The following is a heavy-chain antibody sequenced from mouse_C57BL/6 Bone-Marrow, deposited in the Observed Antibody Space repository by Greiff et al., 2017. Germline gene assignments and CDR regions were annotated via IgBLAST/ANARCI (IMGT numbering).Heavy chain of an antibody. Sequence: VQLKESGPELVKPGASVKISCKASGYSFTDYNMNWVKQSNGKSLEWIGVINPNYGTTSYNQKFKGKATLTVDQSSSTAYMQLNSLTSEDSAVYYCAKALHYYGSREGFAYWGQGTLVTVSA. J-gene: IGHJ3*01. CDR3: AKALHYYGSREGFAY. V-gene: IGHV1-39*01. D-gene: IGHD1-1*01. CDR2: INPNYGTT. CDR1: GYSFTDYN.